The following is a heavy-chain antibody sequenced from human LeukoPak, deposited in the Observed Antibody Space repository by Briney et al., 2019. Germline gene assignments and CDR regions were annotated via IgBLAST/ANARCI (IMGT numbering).Heavy chain of an antibody. CDR1: GDSINSNPYS. Sequence: PSETLSLTCTVSGDSINSNPYSWAWIRQPPGKGLEWIGSIYYSGRSYYKVSLKSRVTISVDTSKNQFSLKLSSVTAADTAVYYCARESANYFDYWGQGTLVIVSS. V-gene: IGHV4-39*07. CDR2: IYYSGRS. CDR3: ARESANYFDY. D-gene: IGHD6-25*01. J-gene: IGHJ4*02.